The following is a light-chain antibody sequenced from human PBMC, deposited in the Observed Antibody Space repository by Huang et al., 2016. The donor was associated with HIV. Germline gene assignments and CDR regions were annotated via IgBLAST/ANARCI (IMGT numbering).Light chain of an antibody. CDR2: KAS. CDR1: QGLSDW. J-gene: IGKJ2*01. Sequence: DIQMTQSPSTLSASVGDRVTITCRASQGLSDWLAWYQQKPGKAPKLLIYKASNLEYGVPSRFSGSGSGTEFTLTISSLQPGDFATYYCQQYDNFSTFAQGTKLEIQ. CDR3: QQYDNFST. V-gene: IGKV1-5*03.